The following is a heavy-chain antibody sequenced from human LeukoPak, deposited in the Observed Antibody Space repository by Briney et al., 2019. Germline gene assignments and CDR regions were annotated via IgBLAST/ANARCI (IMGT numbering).Heavy chain of an antibody. D-gene: IGHD6-13*01. CDR2: ISSSSSYI. J-gene: IGHJ1*01. CDR1: GFTFSNYS. Sequence: PGGSLRLSCAASGFTFSNYSMNWVRQAPGKGLEWVSSISSSSSYIYYADSVKGRFTISRDNAKNSLYLRMDSLRSEDTVVYYCARVPTAAAGTRAYFQHWGQGTLVTVSS. V-gene: IGHV3-21*04. CDR3: ARVPTAAAGTRAYFQH.